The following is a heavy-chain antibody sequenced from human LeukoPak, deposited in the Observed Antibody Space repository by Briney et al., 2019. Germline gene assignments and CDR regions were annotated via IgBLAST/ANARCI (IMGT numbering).Heavy chain of an antibody. D-gene: IGHD1-1*01. V-gene: IGHV4-38-2*02. CDR2: IYHSGST. CDR3: ARKKYNWNDFVDY. Sequence: PSETLSLTCTVSGYSISSGYYWGWIRQPPGKGLEWIGSIYHSGSTYYNPSLKSRVTISVDTSKNQFSLKLSSVTAADTAVYYCARKKYNWNDFVDYWGQGTLVTVSS. CDR1: GYSISSGYY. J-gene: IGHJ4*02.